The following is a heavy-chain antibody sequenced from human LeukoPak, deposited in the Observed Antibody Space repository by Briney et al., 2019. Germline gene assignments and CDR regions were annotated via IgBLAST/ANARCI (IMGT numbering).Heavy chain of an antibody. D-gene: IGHD3-9*01. J-gene: IGHJ6*02. CDR3: ARDYYDILTGGYYYGMDV. CDR1: GYTFTSYG. V-gene: IGHV1-18*01. Sequence: GASVKVSCKASGYTFTSYGISWVRQAPGQGLEWMGWISAYNGNTTYAQKLQGRVTMTTDTSTSTAYMELRSLRSDDTAVYYCARDYYDILTGGYYYGMDVWGQGTTVTVSS. CDR2: ISAYNGNT.